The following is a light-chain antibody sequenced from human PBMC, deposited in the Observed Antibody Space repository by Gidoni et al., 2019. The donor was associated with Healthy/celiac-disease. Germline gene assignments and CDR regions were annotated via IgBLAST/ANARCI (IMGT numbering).Light chain of an antibody. J-gene: IGKJ3*01. CDR3: QQRSNWPPEAT. Sequence: EILLTQSPPTLSLSPGERATLSCRASQSVSSYLAWYQQKPGQAPRLLIYDASNRATGIPARFSGSGSGTDFTLTISSLEPEDFAVYYCQQRSNWPPEATFGPGTKVDIK. V-gene: IGKV3-11*01. CDR2: DAS. CDR1: QSVSSY.